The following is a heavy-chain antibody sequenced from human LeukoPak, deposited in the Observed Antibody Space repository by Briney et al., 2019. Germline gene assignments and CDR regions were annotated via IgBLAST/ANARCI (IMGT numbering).Heavy chain of an antibody. J-gene: IGHJ4*02. CDR1: GYTFTSNY. D-gene: IGHD1-20*01. V-gene: IGHV1-46*01. CDR3: ASAYNWNDGLDY. CDR2: INPSGVST. Sequence: VASVKVSCKASGYTFTSNYMHWVRQAPGQGLEWMGVINPSGVSTTYAQKFQGRVTVTRDTSTSTLELGSLRSEDTAVYYCASAYNWNDGLDYWGQGTLVTVSS.